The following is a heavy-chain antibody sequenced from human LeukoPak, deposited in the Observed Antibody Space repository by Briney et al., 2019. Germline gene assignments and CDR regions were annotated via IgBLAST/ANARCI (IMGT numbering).Heavy chain of an antibody. CDR3: ARGRSNYYGMDV. V-gene: IGHV4-59*01. J-gene: IGHJ6*02. Sequence: SETLSLTCSVSAGSITSYYWNWLRRPPGKGLEWLGYIYYNGNTNYSPSLKSRVTMSVDTSKNLFSLKVSSVTAADTAVYYCARGRSNYYGMDVWGQGTTVTVSS. CDR2: IYYNGNT. D-gene: IGHD1-26*01. CDR1: AGSITSYY.